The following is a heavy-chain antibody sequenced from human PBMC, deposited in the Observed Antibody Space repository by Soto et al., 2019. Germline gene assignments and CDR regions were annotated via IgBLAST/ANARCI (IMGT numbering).Heavy chain of an antibody. D-gene: IGHD1-26*01. Sequence: SETLSLTCTVSGASITSTSYHWGWIRQPPGKGLEWIGNFYYSGSTYYNPSLRSRVTISVDASKNQFSVKVSSVTATDTAVYYCARSVGDNYYAMDVWGHWTTVT. V-gene: IGHV4-39*01. J-gene: IGHJ6*02. CDR1: GASITSTSYH. CDR2: FYYSGST. CDR3: ARSVGDNYYAMDV.